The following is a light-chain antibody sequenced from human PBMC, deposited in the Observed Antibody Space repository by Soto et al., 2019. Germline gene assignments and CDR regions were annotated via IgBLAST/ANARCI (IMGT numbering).Light chain of an antibody. V-gene: IGKV3-11*01. CDR2: YAS. Sequence: EIVLTQSPATLSLSAGERATLSCRASQNIPRFYLNWYQQKPGQAPRLLIYYASIRATGIPARFSGRASGTDISLPISCLQPEDFAVYYCRHWVIFGPGTKVDIE. J-gene: IGKJ3*01. CDR1: QNIPRFY. CDR3: RHWVI.